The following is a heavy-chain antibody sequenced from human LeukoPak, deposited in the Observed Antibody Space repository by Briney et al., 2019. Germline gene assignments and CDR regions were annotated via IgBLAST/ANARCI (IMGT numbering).Heavy chain of an antibody. D-gene: IGHD2-2*01. J-gene: IGHJ5*02. Sequence: VRQAPXKGLEWVXNIKQDGSEKYYVDSVKGRFTISRDNAKNSLYLQMNSLRAEDTAVYYCARGRKVPAAMGNWFDPWGQGTLVTVSS. CDR3: ARGRKVPAAMGNWFDP. CDR2: IKQDGSEK. V-gene: IGHV3-7*01.